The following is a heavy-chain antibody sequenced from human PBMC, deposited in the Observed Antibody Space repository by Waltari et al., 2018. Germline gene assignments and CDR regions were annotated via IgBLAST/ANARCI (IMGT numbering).Heavy chain of an antibody. V-gene: IGHV4-39*01. CDR2: FDYTGSP. Sequence: QLQLQESGPGLVKPSETLSLTCTVSGGSISINNYYYAWIRQPPGKGPEWIGSFDYTGSPHYNPSLNSRFILSVDMSKTQFSLKVNSVTAADTALYYCARHHHNSWFDYWGQGILVTVSS. J-gene: IGHJ5*01. CDR3: ARHHHNSWFDY. CDR1: GGSISINNYY.